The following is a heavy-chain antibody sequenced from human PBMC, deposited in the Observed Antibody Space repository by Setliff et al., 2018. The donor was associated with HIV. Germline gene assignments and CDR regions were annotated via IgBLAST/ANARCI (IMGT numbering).Heavy chain of an antibody. CDR1: GFTFSSYG. D-gene: IGHD2-15*01. CDR2: IRYDGSNK. J-gene: IGHJ3*02. V-gene: IGHV3-30*02. CDR3: ARGGFNHAFDI. Sequence: GGSLRLSCAASGFTFSSYGMHWVRQAPGKGLEWVAFIRYDGSNKYYADSVKGQFTISRDNAKSTVYLQMGSLSADDTAVYYCARGGFNHAFDIWGQGTMVTVSS.